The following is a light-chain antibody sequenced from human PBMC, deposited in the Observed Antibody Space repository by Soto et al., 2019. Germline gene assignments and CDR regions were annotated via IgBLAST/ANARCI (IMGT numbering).Light chain of an antibody. Sequence: DIHITQSPSTLSASVEDRVTITCLASQTINTWLDWYQKKPGKAPKLLIYEASSLESGVPSRLRGSGYGTELSITISSMQADDFATYYCQQYHDYAWTFAHGTKVDIK. J-gene: IGKJ1*01. V-gene: IGKV1-5*01. CDR3: QQYHDYAWT. CDR2: EAS. CDR1: QTINTW.